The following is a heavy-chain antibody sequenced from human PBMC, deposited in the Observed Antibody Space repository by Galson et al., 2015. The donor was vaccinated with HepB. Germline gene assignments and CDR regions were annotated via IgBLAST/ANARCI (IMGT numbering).Heavy chain of an antibody. Sequence: SLRLSCAASGFTFSSYGMHWVRQAPGKGLEWVAVISYDGSNKYYADSVKGRFTISRDNSKNTLYLQMNSLRAEDTAVYYCAKDLHYTPAHLEERFDYWGQGTLVTVSS. CDR2: ISYDGSNK. CDR1: GFTFSSYG. D-gene: IGHD2-2*02. V-gene: IGHV3-30*18. CDR3: AKDLHYTPAHLEERFDY. J-gene: IGHJ4*02.